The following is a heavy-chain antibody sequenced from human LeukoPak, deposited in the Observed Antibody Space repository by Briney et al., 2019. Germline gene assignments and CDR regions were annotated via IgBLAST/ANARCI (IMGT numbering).Heavy chain of an antibody. Sequence: PSETLSLTCTVSGYSISSGYYWGWIRQPPGKGLEWIGSIYHSGSTYYNPSLKSRVTISVDTSKNQFSLKLSSVTAADTAVYYCAKSMKEDDYYMDVWGKGTTVTISS. V-gene: IGHV4-38-2*02. J-gene: IGHJ6*03. CDR2: IYHSGST. CDR1: GYSISSGYY. CDR3: AKSMKEDDYYMDV.